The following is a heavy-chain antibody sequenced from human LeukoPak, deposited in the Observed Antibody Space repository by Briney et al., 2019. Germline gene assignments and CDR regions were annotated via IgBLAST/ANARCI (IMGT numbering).Heavy chain of an antibody. D-gene: IGHD3-22*01. Sequence: SVKVSCKASGGTFSSYTISWVRQAPGQGLEWMGRIIPIFGTANYAQKFQGGVTITTDESTSTAYMELSSLRSEDTAVYYCARTYYYDSSALGGLDYWGQGTLVTVSS. CDR2: IIPIFGTA. J-gene: IGHJ4*02. CDR3: ARTYYYDSSALGGLDY. V-gene: IGHV1-69*05. CDR1: GGTFSSYT.